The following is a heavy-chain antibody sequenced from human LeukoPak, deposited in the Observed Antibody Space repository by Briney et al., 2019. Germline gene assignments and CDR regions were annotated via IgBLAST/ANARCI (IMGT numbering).Heavy chain of an antibody. CDR3: ASRKLGNDY. D-gene: IGHD7-27*01. CDR2: IYHTGST. V-gene: IGHV4-59*02. CDR1: GGSVSDYY. Sequence: SETLSLTCTISGGSVSDYYWSWIRQSPGKGLEWIGYIYHTGSTSYSPSLKSRVTISADTTQNQFSLKLSSVTAADTAVYYCASRKLGNDYWGQGTLVTVSS. J-gene: IGHJ4*02.